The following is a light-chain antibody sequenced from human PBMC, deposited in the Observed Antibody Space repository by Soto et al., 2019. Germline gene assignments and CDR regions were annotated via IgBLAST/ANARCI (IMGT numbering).Light chain of an antibody. CDR2: EVS. Sequence: QSALTQPASVSGSPGQSITISCTGTSRDVGGYNYVSWYQQHPGKPPKLMIYEVSNRPSGVSNRFSGSKSGNTASLTISGLQAEDEADYYCSSYTSSSTLVFGGGTQLTVL. J-gene: IGLJ2*01. CDR1: SRDVGGYNY. V-gene: IGLV2-14*01. CDR3: SSYTSSSTLV.